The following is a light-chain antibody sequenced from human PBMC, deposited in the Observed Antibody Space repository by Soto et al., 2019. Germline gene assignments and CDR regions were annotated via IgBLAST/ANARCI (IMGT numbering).Light chain of an antibody. CDR3: QSYDGSLRGSV. J-gene: IGLJ1*01. CDR2: GNS. Sequence: QSVLTQAPSVSGAPGQRVTISCTGSSSNIGAGYDVHWYQQHPGTAPKLLISGNSNRPSGGPDRFSGSKSGASASLAITGVQAEEEADSYCQSYDGSLRGSVFGTGTKVTVL. V-gene: IGLV1-40*01. CDR1: SSNIGAGYD.